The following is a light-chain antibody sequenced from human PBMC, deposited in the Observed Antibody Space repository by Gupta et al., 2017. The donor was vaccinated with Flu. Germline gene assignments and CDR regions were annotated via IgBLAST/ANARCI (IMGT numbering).Light chain of an antibody. CDR2: GAS. CDR3: QQDSSSQFI. J-gene: IGKJ2*01. CDR1: QSVSSSY. Sequence: EIVLTQSPGTLSLSPGERATLSCRASQSVSSSYLAWYQQKPGQAPRLLIYGASSRATGIPDRFSVSGSGTDFTLTISRLEPEDFAVYYCQQDSSSQFIFGQGTKLDIK. V-gene: IGKV3-20*01.